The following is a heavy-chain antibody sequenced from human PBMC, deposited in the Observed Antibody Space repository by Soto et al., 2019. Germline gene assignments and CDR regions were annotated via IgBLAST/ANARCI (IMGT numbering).Heavy chain of an antibody. CDR1: GYTFANYD. Sequence: QVQLLQSGAEVRRPGASVRVSCKASGYTFANYDVSWVRQAAGQGLEWMGWMSPATGMTKTTHLPQFRDRVTMTWDTSLATGYLDVHTLTSDDTAVYYCARGGTGGYVFWSNPRGDWLTSWGQGTLVVVSS. CDR2: MSPATGMT. J-gene: IGHJ5*01. D-gene: IGHD3-3*01. V-gene: IGHV1-8*01. CDR3: ARGGTGGYVFWSNPRGDWLTS.